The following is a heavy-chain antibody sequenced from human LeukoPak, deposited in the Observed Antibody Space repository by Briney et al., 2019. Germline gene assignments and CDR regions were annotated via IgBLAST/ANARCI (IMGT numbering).Heavy chain of an antibody. V-gene: IGHV3-30*18. CDR1: GFTFSSYG. CDR3: AKDPNSSGPLPY. D-gene: IGHD6-25*01. J-gene: IGHJ4*02. CDR2: ISYDRSNK. Sequence: GGSLRLSCVASGFTFSSYGMHWVRQAPGKGLEWVAVISYDRSNKYYADSVKGRFTISIDNSKNTLYLQMNSLRAEDTAVYYCAKDPNSSGPLPYWGQGTLVTVSS.